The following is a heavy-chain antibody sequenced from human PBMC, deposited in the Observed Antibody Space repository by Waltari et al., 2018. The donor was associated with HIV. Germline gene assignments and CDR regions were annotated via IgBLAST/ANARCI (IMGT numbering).Heavy chain of an antibody. CDR1: GGSISSSSYY. D-gene: IGHD3-10*01. V-gene: IGHV4-39*07. Sequence: QLQLQESGPGLVKPSETLSLTCTVSGGSISSSSYYWGWLRQPPGKGLEWIGSIYYSGCTYYNPSLKSRVTISVDTSKNQFSLKLSSVTAADTAVYYCARDSRRAITMVRGRASLFDYWGQGTLVTVSS. CDR3: ARDSRRAITMVRGRASLFDY. J-gene: IGHJ4*02. CDR2: IYYSGCT.